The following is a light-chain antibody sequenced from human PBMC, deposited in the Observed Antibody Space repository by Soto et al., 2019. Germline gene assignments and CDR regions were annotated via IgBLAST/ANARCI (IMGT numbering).Light chain of an antibody. V-gene: IGLV1-44*01. CDR2: NNN. J-gene: IGLJ3*02. CDR1: SSNIGSHV. CDR3: AVWDDSLDGWV. Sequence: QSVLTQPPSASGTPGQRVTISCSGSSSNIGSHVVYWYQQLAGTAPKLLMYNNNQRPSGVPDRFSGSKSGTSASLAISGLQSADEAAYYCAVWDDSLDGWVFGGGTKLTVL.